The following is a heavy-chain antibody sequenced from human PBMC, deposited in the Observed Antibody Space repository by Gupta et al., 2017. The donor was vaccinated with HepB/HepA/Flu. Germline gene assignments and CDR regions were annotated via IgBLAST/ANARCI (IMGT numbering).Heavy chain of an antibody. V-gene: IGHV3-48*02. CDR1: GFTFTSYS. D-gene: IGHD2-2*01. J-gene: IGHJ5*02. CDR3: ARERSVVVVPAAVWFDP. Sequence: EVQLVESGGGLVQPGGSMRLSCDASGFTFTSYSMNWVRQAPGKGLEWVSYISSSSSTIYYADSVKGRLNISRDNAKNSLYLQMNSLRDEDTAVYYCARERSVVVVPAAVWFDPWGQGTLVTVSS. CDR2: ISSSSSTI.